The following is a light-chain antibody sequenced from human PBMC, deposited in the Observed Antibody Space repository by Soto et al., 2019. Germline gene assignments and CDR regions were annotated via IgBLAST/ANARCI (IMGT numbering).Light chain of an antibody. CDR2: SAS. CDR3: QQLNGYQLA. V-gene: IGKV1-9*01. J-gene: IGKJ4*01. CDR1: QAMSTY. Sequence: DIQLTQSPSFLSAFVGDTVTITCRASQAMSTYLAWYQQKPGKVPKLLIRSASTLQSGVPPRFSGGGSGTEFTLTITTLQPDDPGIYYCQQLNGYQLAFGGGTNVEIK.